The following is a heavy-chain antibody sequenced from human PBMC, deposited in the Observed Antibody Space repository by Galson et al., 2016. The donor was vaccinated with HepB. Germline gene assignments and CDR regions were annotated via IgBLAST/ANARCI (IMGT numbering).Heavy chain of an antibody. D-gene: IGHD1-20*01. Sequence: SETLSLTCTVSGGSITSYYWTWIRQPPGKGLEWIGYIYYSDTNYNPSLKSRLTISEDTSKSQFSLTLSSVTAADTAVYYCSRYNCNRFDYWGQGTLVNVSS. CDR1: GGSITSYY. V-gene: IGHV4-59*08. J-gene: IGHJ4*02. CDR2: IYYSDT. CDR3: SRYNCNRFDY.